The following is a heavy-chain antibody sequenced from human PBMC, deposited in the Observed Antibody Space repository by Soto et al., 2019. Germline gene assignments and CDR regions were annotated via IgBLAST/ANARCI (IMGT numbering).Heavy chain of an antibody. V-gene: IGHV4-39*01. CDR2: IYYSGST. Sequence: TSETLSLTCTVSGGSISSSSYYWGWIRQPPGKGLEWIGSIYYSGSTYYNPSLKSRVTISVDTSKNQFSLKLSSVTAAETAVYYCERHAQKIEYYYYGMDVWGQGTTVTVSS. J-gene: IGHJ6*02. CDR1: GGSISSSSYY. CDR3: ERHAQKIEYYYYGMDV. D-gene: IGHD3-22*01.